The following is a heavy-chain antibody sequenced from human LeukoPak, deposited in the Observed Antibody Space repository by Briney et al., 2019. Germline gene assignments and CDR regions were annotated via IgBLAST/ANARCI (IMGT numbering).Heavy chain of an antibody. J-gene: IGHJ4*02. CDR3: ATLSVVVLPAELN. CDR2: INNSGGST. CDR1: GFTFSSYA. Sequence: GGSLRLSCAASGFTFSSYAMNWVRQAPGKGLAWVSGINNSGGSTYYADSVKGRFTISRDNSKNTLYLQMNSLRAEDTAVYYCATLSVVVLPAELNWGQGTLVTVSS. D-gene: IGHD2-15*01. V-gene: IGHV3-23*01.